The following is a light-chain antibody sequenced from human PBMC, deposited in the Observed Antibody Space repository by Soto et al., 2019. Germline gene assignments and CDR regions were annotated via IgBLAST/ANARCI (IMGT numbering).Light chain of an antibody. CDR3: QQYNSYSRT. V-gene: IGKV1-5*03. Sequence: DIQMTQSPSTLSASVGDRVTITCRASQSIRSWLAWYQQKPGKAQKLLIYKASSLESGVPSRFSGSGSWTECTLTISSLQPDDFATDYCQQYNSYSRTSGQGTKVEIK. CDR2: KAS. CDR1: QSIRSW. J-gene: IGKJ1*01.